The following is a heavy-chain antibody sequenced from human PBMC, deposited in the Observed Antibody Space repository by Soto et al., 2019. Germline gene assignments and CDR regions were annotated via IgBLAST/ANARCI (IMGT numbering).Heavy chain of an antibody. J-gene: IGHJ4*02. CDR1: GYTFTSYG. V-gene: IGHV1-18*01. CDR3: ASDGGNGSGSYSHSFDY. D-gene: IGHD3-10*01. Sequence: QVQLVQSGAEVKKPGASVKVSCKASGYTFTSYGISWVRQAPGQGLEWMGWISAYNGNTNYAQKLQGRVTMTTDTATSTAYRELRSLRSEDTAVYYCASDGGNGSGSYSHSFDYWGQGTLVTVSS. CDR2: ISAYNGNT.